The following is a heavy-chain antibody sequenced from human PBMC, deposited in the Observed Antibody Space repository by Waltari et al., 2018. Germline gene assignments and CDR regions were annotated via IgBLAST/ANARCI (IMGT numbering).Heavy chain of an antibody. V-gene: IGHV3-33*01. D-gene: IGHD3-10*01. CDR3: TRDISGRTAFDI. Sequence: QVQLVESGGGVVQPGKSLKLSCVASGFSVSSYGMHWVRQAPGKGLGWLAVVWYDGSNQYYADSVKGRFTISRDNSKNTLYLQVNSLRAEDTAVYYCTRDISGRTAFDIWGQGTMVTVSS. J-gene: IGHJ3*02. CDR2: VWYDGSNQ. CDR1: GFSVSSYG.